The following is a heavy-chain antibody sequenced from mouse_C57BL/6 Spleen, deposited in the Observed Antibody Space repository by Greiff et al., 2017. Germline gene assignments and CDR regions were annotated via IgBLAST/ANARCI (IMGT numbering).Heavy chain of an antibody. V-gene: IGHV1-26*01. CDR1: GYTFTDYY. D-gene: IGHD1-1*02. Sequence: EVQLQQSGPELVKPGASVKISCKASGYTFTDYYMNWVKQSHGKSLEWIGDINPNNGGTSYNQKFKGKATLTVDKSSSTAYMELRSLTSEDSAGYYGARRWAYQRNLRYFDVWGTGTTVTVSS. J-gene: IGHJ1*03. CDR3: ARRWAYQRNLRYFDV. CDR2: INPNNGGT.